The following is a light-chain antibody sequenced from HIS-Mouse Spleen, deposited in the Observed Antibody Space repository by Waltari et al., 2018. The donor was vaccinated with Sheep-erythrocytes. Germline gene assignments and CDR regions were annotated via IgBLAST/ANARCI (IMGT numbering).Light chain of an antibody. CDR2: LGS. CDR3: MQALQTPWT. V-gene: IGKV2-28*01. CDR1: QSLLHSNGYNY. Sequence: DIVMTQSPLSLPVTPGEPASISCRSSQSLLHSNGYNYLDWYLQKPGQSPQLLIYLGSNRASWVPDRFIGSGSGTDFTLKISRVEAEDVGVYYCMQALQTPWTFGQGTKVEIK. J-gene: IGKJ1*01.